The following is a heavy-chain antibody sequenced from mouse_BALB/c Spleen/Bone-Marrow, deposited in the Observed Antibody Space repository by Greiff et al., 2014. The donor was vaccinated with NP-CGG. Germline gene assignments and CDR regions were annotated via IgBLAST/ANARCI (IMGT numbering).Heavy chain of an antibody. CDR1: GYTFTSYW. Sequence: QVQLEQSGGELVKPGASVKLSCKASGYTFTSYWMPWGEQRPGQGLEWVGEIDPSDSYTNYNQKFKGKATLTVDKSSSTAYMQLSSLTSEDSAVYYCARDSITTVVATDYWGQGTTLTVSS. CDR2: IDPSDSYT. J-gene: IGHJ2*01. CDR3: ARDSITTVVATDY. V-gene: IGHV1-69*02. D-gene: IGHD1-1*01.